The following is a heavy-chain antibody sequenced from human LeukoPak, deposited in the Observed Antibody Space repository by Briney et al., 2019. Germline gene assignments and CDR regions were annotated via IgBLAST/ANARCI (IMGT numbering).Heavy chain of an antibody. CDR3: TTDGIQLWLEGNWFDP. CDR1: GFTFSSYW. Sequence: PGGSLRLSCAASGFTFSSYWMNWVRQAPGKGLEWVSAISGGGGSAYYADSVKGRFTISRDNSKNTLYLQMNSLRAEDTAVYYCTTDGIQLWLEGNWFDPWGQGTLVTVSS. CDR2: ISGGGGSA. J-gene: IGHJ5*02. D-gene: IGHD5-18*01. V-gene: IGHV3-23*01.